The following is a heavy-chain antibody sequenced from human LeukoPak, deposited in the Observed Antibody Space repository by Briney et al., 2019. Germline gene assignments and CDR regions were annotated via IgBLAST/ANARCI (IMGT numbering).Heavy chain of an antibody. V-gene: IGHV1-46*01. CDR3: ARAGGSYYAFDY. CDR1: GYTFTSYY. Sequence: GASVKVSCKASGYTFTSYYMHWVRQAAGQGLEWMGIINPSGGSTSYAQKFQGRVTMTRDMSTSTVYMELSSLRSEDTAVYYCARAGGSYYAFDYWGQGTLVTVSS. CDR2: INPSGGST. J-gene: IGHJ4*02. D-gene: IGHD1-26*01.